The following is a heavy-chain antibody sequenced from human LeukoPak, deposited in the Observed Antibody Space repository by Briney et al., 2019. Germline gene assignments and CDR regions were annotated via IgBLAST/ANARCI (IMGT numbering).Heavy chain of an antibody. V-gene: IGHV3-23*01. J-gene: IGHJ4*02. CDR3: AKWEWGLSYLFDY. CDR1: GSTFSSYA. CDR2: ISASGEST. Sequence: GGSLRLSCAAAGSTFSSYAMCWVRKAPGKGLEWVSIISASGESTYNADFVGGRFTISRDNSKNALYLQLSSLRAEDTAIYYWAKWEWGLSYLFDYWGQGTLVIVSS. D-gene: IGHD1-26*01.